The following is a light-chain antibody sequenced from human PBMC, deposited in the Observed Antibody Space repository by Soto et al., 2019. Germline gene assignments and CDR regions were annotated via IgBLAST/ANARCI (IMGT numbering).Light chain of an antibody. CDR3: QQYNGYSLT. CDR2: DAS. V-gene: IGKV1-5*01. CDR1: QSVNSW. J-gene: IGKJ4*01. Sequence: DIQMTQSPSTLSASVGDTVTITCRASQSVNSWLAWYQQKPGKAPKLLIYDASDLETGVPSRFSGSGSGTEFTLTISSLQPDDFATYYCQQYNGYSLTFGGGTKVDIK.